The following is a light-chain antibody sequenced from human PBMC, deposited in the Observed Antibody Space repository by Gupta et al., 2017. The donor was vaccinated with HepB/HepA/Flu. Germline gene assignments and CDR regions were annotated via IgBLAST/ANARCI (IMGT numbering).Light chain of an antibody. V-gene: IGKV1-39*01. CDR3: QQSYSNPWT. J-gene: IGKJ1*01. Sequence: DIQMTQSPSSLSASVGDRVTITCRASQRINNYLNWYQQKPGKAPKLLIYAASSLQSGVPSRVSGSGSGTDFTLTISRLQPEDFATYYCQQSYSNPWTFGQGTKVEIK. CDR1: QRINNY. CDR2: AAS.